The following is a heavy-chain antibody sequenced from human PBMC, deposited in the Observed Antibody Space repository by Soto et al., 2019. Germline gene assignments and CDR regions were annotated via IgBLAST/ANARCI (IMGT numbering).Heavy chain of an antibody. D-gene: IGHD6-19*01. CDR3: ARAVYSSCCFRGRVSDY. CDR1: GYTFTSYC. V-gene: IGHV1-18*01. J-gene: IGHJ4*02. CDR2: ISANNGNT. Sequence: ASVKVSCKASGYTFTSYCISWVRQAPGQGLEWMGWISANNGNTNYAQKLQGRVTMTTDTSTSTAYMELSSLRSDDTAVYYCARAVYSSCCFRGRVSDYWGQGTLVTVSS.